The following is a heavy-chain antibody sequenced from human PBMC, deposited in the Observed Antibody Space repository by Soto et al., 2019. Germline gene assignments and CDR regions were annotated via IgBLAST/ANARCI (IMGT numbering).Heavy chain of an antibody. Sequence: SETLSLTCTVSGGSISSGGYYWSWIRQHPGKGLEWIGYIYYSGSTYYNPSLKSRVTISVDTSKNQFSLKLSSVTAADTAVYYCARLGYGELSPYYYYGMDVWGQGTTVTVSS. CDR2: IYYSGST. V-gene: IGHV4-31*03. J-gene: IGHJ6*02. CDR1: GGSISSGGYY. D-gene: IGHD3-16*02. CDR3: ARLGYGELSPYYYYGMDV.